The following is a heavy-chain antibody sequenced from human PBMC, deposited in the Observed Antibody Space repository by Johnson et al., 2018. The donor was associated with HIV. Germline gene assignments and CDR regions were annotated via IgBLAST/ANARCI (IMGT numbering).Heavy chain of an antibody. CDR1: GFTVSSNY. CDR2: IYSGGST. Sequence: VQLVESGGGVVQPGRSLRLSCAPSGFTVSSNYMSWVRQAPGKGLEWVSVIYSGGSTYYADSVKGRFPISRDNSKNLVSLQMNSLRAEDTAVYYCARDPIRYDFWSGYLADAFDIWGQGTMVTVSS. D-gene: IGHD3-3*01. V-gene: IGHV3-66*01. CDR3: ARDPIRYDFWSGYLADAFDI. J-gene: IGHJ3*02.